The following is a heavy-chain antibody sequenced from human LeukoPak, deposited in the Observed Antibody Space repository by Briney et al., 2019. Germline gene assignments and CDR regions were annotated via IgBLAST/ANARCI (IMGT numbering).Heavy chain of an antibody. D-gene: IGHD1-20*01. Sequence: GGSLRLSCAASGFTFSDYYMIWIRQAPGKGLEWVSYISSSGNIIYYADSVKGRFTISRDNAKNSLYLQMNSLRAEDTAVYYCARRRYNWNAIDYWGQGTLVTVSS. CDR2: ISSSGNII. J-gene: IGHJ4*02. V-gene: IGHV3-11*01. CDR3: ARRRYNWNAIDY. CDR1: GFTFSDYY.